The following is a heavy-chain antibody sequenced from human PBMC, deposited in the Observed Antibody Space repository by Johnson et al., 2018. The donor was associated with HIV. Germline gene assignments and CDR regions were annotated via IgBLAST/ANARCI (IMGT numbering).Heavy chain of an antibody. V-gene: IGHV3-30*14. CDR3: ARGLGSRSAFDI. CDR1: GFTFSSYA. CDR2: ISYDGSNE. J-gene: IGHJ3*02. Sequence: QVQLVESGGGLIQPGGSLRLSCAASGFTFSSYAMHWVRQAPGKGLEWVAVISYDGSNEYYTDSVKGRFTISRDNSKNTLYLQMNSVRAEDTAVYYCARGLGSRSAFDIWGQGTMVTVSS. D-gene: IGHD2-2*01.